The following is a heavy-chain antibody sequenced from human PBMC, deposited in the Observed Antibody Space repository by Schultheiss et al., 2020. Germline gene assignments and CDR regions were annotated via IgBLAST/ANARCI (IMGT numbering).Heavy chain of an antibody. D-gene: IGHD3-22*01. J-gene: IGHJ4*02. CDR2: IDWDDDK. V-gene: IGHV2-70*11. CDR1: GGSISSGGYY. CDR3: ARIYYYDSSGYYNYFDY. Sequence: TLSLTCTVSGGSISSGGYYWSWIRQPPGKALEWLARIDWDDDKYYSTSLKTRLTISKDTSKNQVVLTMTNMDPVDTATYYCARIYYYDSSGYYNYFDYWGQGTLVTVYS.